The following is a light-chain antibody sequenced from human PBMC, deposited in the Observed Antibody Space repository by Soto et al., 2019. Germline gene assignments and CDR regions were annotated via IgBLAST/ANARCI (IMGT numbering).Light chain of an antibody. J-gene: IGKJ1*01. V-gene: IGKV1-39*01. Sequence: DIQMTQSPSTLSASVGDSVSINCRASQSISAWLAWYQQKPGKAPRLLIYAASSLQSGVPSRFSGSGSETDFTLTISSLQPEDFATYSCQQSYSITWTFGQGTKVDIK. CDR1: QSISAW. CDR2: AAS. CDR3: QQSYSITWT.